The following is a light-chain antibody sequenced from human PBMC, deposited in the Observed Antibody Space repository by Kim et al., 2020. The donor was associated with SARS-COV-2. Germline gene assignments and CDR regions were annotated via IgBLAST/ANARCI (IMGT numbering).Light chain of an antibody. J-gene: IGLJ2*01. V-gene: IGLV2-8*01. Sequence: GQSVTISCTGTSCDVGGYNYVSWYQQHPGKAPKLIIYVVTKRPSGVPDRFSGSKSGNTASLTVSGLQTEDEADYYCSSYAGSNIMVFGGGTQLTVL. CDR1: SCDVGGYNY. CDR2: VVT. CDR3: SSYAGSNIMV.